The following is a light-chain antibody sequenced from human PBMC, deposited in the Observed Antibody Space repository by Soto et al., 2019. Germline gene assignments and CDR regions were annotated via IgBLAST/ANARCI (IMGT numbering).Light chain of an antibody. CDR3: QQYNDNWT. CDR2: KAS. J-gene: IGKJ1*01. CDR1: QSISSW. V-gene: IGKV1-5*03. Sequence: DIPMTQSPSTLSASVGDRVTITCRASQSISSWLAWYQQKPGKAPTLLIYKASTLQSGVPSRFSGSGSGTEFTLAISSLQPDNSATYYCQQYNDNWTFGQGTQVEIK.